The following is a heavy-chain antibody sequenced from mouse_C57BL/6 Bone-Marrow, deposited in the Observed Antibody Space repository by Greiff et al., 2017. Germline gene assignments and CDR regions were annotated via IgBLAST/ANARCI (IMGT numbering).Heavy chain of an antibody. CDR1: GYTFTDYE. J-gene: IGHJ2*01. CDR3: TADWGSCDY. CDR2: IDPETGGT. D-gene: IGHD4-1*01. V-gene: IGHV1-15*01. Sequence: VQLQESGAELVRPGASVTLSCKASGYTFTDYEMHWVKQTPVHGLEWIGAIDPETGGTASTQKFKGKAILTAAKSASTAYMERRSLTSEDSAVDYCTADWGSCDYWGQGTTLPVSS.